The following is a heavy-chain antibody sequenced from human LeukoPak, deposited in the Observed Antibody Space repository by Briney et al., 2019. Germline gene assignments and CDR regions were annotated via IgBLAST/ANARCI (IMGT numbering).Heavy chain of an antibody. Sequence: GGSLRLSCAASGFTFRSYAMNWVRQAPGKGLEWVSSISGSGGSTYYADSVKGRFTISRDNSKNTLYLQMNSLRAEDTAVYYCARNLWFGEWGQGTLVTVSS. CDR2: ISGSGGST. V-gene: IGHV3-23*01. CDR3: ARNLWFGE. CDR1: GFTFRSYA. D-gene: IGHD3-10*01. J-gene: IGHJ4*02.